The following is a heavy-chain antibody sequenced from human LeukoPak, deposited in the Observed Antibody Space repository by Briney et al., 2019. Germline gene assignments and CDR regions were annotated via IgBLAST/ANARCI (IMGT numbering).Heavy chain of an antibody. CDR3: ARVAGGGATVDY. Sequence: PGGSLRLSCAASGFTFSSYSMNWVRQAPGKGLEWVSSISSSSSYIYYADSVKGRFTISRDNAKNSLYLQMNSPRAEDTAVYYCARVAGGGATVDYWGQGTLVTVSS. CDR1: GFTFSSYS. D-gene: IGHD1-26*01. J-gene: IGHJ4*02. CDR2: ISSSSSYI. V-gene: IGHV3-21*01.